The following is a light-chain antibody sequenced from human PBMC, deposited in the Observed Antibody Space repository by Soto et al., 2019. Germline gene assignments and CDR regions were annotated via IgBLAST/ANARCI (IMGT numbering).Light chain of an antibody. CDR2: DVS. CDR3: CSYAGSFPYV. CDR1: SSDVGGYNY. Sequence: QSALTQPRSVSGSPGQSVIISCTGTSSDVGGYNYVSWYQQHPGKAPKLMIYDVSKRPSGVPDRFSGSKSGNTASLTISGLQAEDEADYYCCSYAGSFPYVFGTGTKVTVL. J-gene: IGLJ1*01. V-gene: IGLV2-11*01.